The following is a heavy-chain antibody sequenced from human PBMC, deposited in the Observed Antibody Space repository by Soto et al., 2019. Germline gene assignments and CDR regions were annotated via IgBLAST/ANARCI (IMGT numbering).Heavy chain of an antibody. CDR1: DGSIRGYY. D-gene: IGHD2-15*01. CDR3: AREGSYKNYYYYGMDV. Sequence: SETLSLTSTVADGSIRGYYWSWIRQPPGKGLEWIGYIYYSGSTNYNPSLKSRVTISVDTSKNQFSLKLSSVTAADTAVYYCAREGSYKNYYYYGMDVWGQGTTVTVSS. V-gene: IGHV4-59*01. CDR2: IYYSGST. J-gene: IGHJ6*02.